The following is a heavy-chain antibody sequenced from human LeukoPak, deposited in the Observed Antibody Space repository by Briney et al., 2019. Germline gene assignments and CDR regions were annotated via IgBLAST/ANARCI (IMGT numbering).Heavy chain of an antibody. CDR1: GDSISSGGYA. CDR3: ARVAAAAGNNWFDP. D-gene: IGHD6-13*01. CDR2: IHDSGST. J-gene: IGHJ5*02. V-gene: IGHV4-30-4*07. Sequence: SETLSLTCAVSGDSISSGGYAWSWIRQTPGNGLEWIAYIHDSGSTYYNPSLKSRVSISVDTSKNQFSVKLNSVTAADTAVYYCARVAAAAGNNWFDPWGQGTLVTVSS.